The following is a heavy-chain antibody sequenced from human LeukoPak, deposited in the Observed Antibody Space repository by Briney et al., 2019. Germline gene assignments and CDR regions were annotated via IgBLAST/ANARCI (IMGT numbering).Heavy chain of an antibody. CDR3: ARGEWELLDLDY. J-gene: IGHJ4*02. V-gene: IGHV1-2*02. Sequence: GASVTVSYKASGYTFTHYYMHWVRQAPGQGLEWMGWINPNSGGTNYAQKFQGRVAMTRDTSISTAYMELSRLRSDDTAVYYCARGEWELLDLDYWGQGTLVTVSS. CDR1: GYTFTHYY. CDR2: INPNSGGT. D-gene: IGHD1-26*01.